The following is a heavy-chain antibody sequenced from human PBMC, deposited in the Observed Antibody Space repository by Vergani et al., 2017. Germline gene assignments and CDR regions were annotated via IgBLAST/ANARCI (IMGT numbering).Heavy chain of an antibody. CDR2: IYYSGST. D-gene: IGHD3-22*01. CDR3: ARVYYYDSSGYYYLNWFDP. V-gene: IGHV4-39*07. J-gene: IGHJ5*02. CDR1: GGSISSSSYY. Sequence: QLQLQESGPGLVKPSETLSLTCTVSGGSISSSSYYWGWIRQPPGKGLEWIGSIYYSGSTYYNPSLKSRVTISVDTSKNQFSLKLSSVTAADTAVYYCARVYYYDSSGYYYLNWFDPWGQGTLVTVSS.